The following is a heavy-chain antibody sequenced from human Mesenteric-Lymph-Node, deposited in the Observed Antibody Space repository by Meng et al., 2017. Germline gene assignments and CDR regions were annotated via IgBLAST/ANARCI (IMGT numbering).Heavy chain of an antibody. CDR1: GYTFTGYY. D-gene: IGHD3-3*01. CDR2: INPNSGGT. CDR3: ARSYDFWSGYFVYYGMDV. Sequence: ASVKVSCKASGYTFTGYYMHWVRQAPGQGLEWMGRINPNSGGTNYAQKFQGRVTMTRDTSISTAYMELSRLRSDDTAVYYCARSYDFWSGYFVYYGMDVWGQGTTVTVSS. V-gene: IGHV1-2*06. J-gene: IGHJ6*02.